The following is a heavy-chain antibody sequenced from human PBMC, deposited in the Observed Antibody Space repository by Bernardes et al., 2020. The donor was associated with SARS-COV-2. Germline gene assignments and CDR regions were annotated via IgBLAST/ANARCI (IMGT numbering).Heavy chain of an antibody. V-gene: IGHV4-34*01. CDR1: GGSFSGYY. Sequence: SETLSRTCAVYGGSFSGYYWSWIRQPPGKGLEWIGEIIHSGSTNYNPSLKSRVTISVDTSKNQFSLKLSSVTAADTAVYYCARGSRPDIVVVPAALNAFDIWGQGTMVTVSS. D-gene: IGHD2-2*01. J-gene: IGHJ3*02. CDR3: ARGSRPDIVVVPAALNAFDI. CDR2: IIHSGST.